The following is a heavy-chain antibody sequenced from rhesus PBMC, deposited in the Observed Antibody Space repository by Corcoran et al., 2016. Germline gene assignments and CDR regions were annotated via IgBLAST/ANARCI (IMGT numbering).Heavy chain of an antibody. CDR2: ISGSGIT. V-gene: IGHV4-80*01. D-gene: IGHD6-31*01. J-gene: IGHJ4*01. Sequence: QVQLQGSGPGLVKPSETLSLTCAVSGASISTNWWNWIRQSPGKGREWIGEISGSGITKNNPYLRRRVTFSKDASKNQVSLKLRSVTAADTAVYYCGMSSGNYYFNNWGQGVLVTVSS. CDR3: GMSSGNYYFNN. CDR1: GASISTNW.